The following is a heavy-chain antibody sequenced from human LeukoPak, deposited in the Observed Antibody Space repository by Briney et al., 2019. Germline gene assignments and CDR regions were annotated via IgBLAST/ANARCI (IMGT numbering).Heavy chain of an antibody. CDR2: ISSSSSYI. Sequence: GGSLRLSCAASGFTFNSYSMNWVRQAPGKGLEWVSSISSSSSYIYYADSVKGRFTISRDNAKNSLHLQMNSLRAEDTAVYYCAKNYYNSSGLFDYWGQGTLVIVSS. CDR3: AKNYYNSSGLFDY. CDR1: GFTFNSYS. V-gene: IGHV3-21*01. D-gene: IGHD3-22*01. J-gene: IGHJ4*02.